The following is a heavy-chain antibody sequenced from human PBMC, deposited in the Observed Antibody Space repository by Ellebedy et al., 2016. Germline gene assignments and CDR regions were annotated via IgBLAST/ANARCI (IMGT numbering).Heavy chain of an antibody. Sequence: SETLSLXXTVSGGSVSSGSYYWSWIRQPPGKGLEWIGYIYYSGSTNYNPSLKSRVTISVDTSKNQFSLKLSSVTAADTAVYYCARDGWLVRNWFDPWGQGTLVTVSS. D-gene: IGHD6-19*01. CDR1: GGSVSSGSYY. CDR2: IYYSGST. CDR3: ARDGWLVRNWFDP. J-gene: IGHJ5*02. V-gene: IGHV4-61*01.